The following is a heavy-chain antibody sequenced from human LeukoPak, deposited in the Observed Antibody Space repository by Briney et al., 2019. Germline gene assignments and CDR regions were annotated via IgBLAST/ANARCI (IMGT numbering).Heavy chain of an antibody. CDR3: AKSVVPAAIPDY. CDR1: GFTFSNFA. Sequence: GGSLRLSCAASGFTFSNFAMSWVRQAPGKGLQWVSAISDSGGGTFYADSVKGRFTISRDNSKNTLYLQMNSLRAEDTAVYYCAKSVVPAAIPDYWGQGTLVTVSS. D-gene: IGHD2-2*01. V-gene: IGHV3-23*01. CDR2: ISDSGGGT. J-gene: IGHJ4*02.